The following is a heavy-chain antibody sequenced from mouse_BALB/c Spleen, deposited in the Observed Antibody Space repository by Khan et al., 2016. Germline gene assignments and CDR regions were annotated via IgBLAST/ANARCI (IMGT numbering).Heavy chain of an antibody. Sequence: QVQLQQSGAELMKPGASVKISCKATGYTFSRYWIEWVKERPGHGLAWIGEILPGTGSTNYNEKLKGKATFTAETSSNTAYIQLSSLTSEDSAVYYCARGAYWGRGTLVTVSA. CDR3: ARGAY. V-gene: IGHV1-9*01. J-gene: IGHJ3*01. CDR2: ILPGTGST. CDR1: GYTFSRYW.